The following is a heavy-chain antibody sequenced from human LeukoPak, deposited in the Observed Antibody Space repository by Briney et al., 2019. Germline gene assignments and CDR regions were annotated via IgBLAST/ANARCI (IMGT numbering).Heavy chain of an antibody. CDR3: ARHYDILTGYTPWYFDL. J-gene: IGHJ2*01. CDR1: GVSINSGYYY. Sequence: SSETLSLTCNVSGVSINSGYYYWGWIRQPPGKGLEWIGSIYYSGSTYYNPSLKSRVTMSVDTSKNQFSLKLSSVTAADTAVFYCARHYDILTGYTPWYFDLWGRGTLVTVSS. V-gene: IGHV4-39*01. CDR2: IYYSGST. D-gene: IGHD3-9*01.